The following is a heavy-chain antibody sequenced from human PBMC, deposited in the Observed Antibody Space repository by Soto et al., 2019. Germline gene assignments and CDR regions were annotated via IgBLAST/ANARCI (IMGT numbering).Heavy chain of an antibody. Sequence: QVQLVQSGAEVKKPGSSVKVSCKASGGTFSSYAISWVRQAPGQGLEWMGGIIPIFGTANYAQKFQGRGNITADEPPSTAYMELSSLRSEDTAVYYCARDFPMRYGSRSYPGIGMDVWGQGTTVTVSS. D-gene: IGHD3-10*01. CDR2: IIPIFGTA. CDR3: ARDFPMRYGSRSYPGIGMDV. V-gene: IGHV1-69*12. CDR1: GGTFSSYA. J-gene: IGHJ6*02.